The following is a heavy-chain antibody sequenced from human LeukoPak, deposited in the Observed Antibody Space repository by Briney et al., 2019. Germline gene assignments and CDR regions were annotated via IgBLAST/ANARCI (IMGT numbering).Heavy chain of an antibody. V-gene: IGHV4-59*01. CDR3: ARLNYHYDSSISSYRPTHFDY. CDR1: GGSLTHYF. Sequence: PSETLSLTCIVSGGSLTHYFWSWVRQTPGKGLEWIGYVYYSGTATYNPSLMSRVAISVGTSKNQISLKLTSVTAADTAVYYCARLNYHYDSSISSYRPTHFDYWGQGSPVTVSS. CDR2: VYYSGTA. J-gene: IGHJ4*02. D-gene: IGHD3-22*01.